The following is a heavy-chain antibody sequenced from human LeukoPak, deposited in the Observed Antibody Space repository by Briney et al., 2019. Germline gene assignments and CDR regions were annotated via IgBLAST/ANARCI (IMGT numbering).Heavy chain of an antibody. J-gene: IGHJ5*02. V-gene: IGHV3-7*01. Sequence: GGSLRLSCAASGFTFSSYWMSWVRQAPGKGLEWVANIKQDGSEKYYVDSVKGRFTISRDNAKNSLYIQMNSLRAEDTAVYYCARGDSSSWYRGSWWFDPWGQGTLVTVSS. D-gene: IGHD6-13*01. CDR1: GFTFSSYW. CDR2: IKQDGSEK. CDR3: ARGDSSSWYRGSWWFDP.